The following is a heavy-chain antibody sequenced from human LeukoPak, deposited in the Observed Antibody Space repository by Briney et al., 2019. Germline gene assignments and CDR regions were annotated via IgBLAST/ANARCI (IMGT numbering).Heavy chain of an antibody. CDR1: GGSISSYY. D-gene: IGHD2-2*02. Sequence: SETLSLTCTVSGGSISSYYWSWIRQPPGKGLEWIGSIYYSGSTYYNPSLKSRVTISVDTSKNQFSLKLSSVTAADTAVYYCARQVPAAILRGGVYGMDVWGQGTTVTVSS. CDR2: IYYSGST. CDR3: ARQVPAAILRGGVYGMDV. V-gene: IGHV4-59*05. J-gene: IGHJ6*02.